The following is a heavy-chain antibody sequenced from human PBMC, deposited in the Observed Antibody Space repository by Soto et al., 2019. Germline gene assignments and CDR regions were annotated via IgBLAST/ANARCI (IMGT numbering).Heavy chain of an antibody. CDR3: AKDLRCSSTSCYVRCSVGSCQTLFDY. CDR2: ISGCSSTI. J-gene: IGHJ4*02. V-gene: IGHV3-11*01. CDR1: GFTLSDYY. Sequence: GGSLRLSCAASGFTLSDYYMTWIRQVPGKGLEWVSYISGCSSTIYYADSVKGRFTISRDNAKNSLYLQMNSLRAEDTAVYYCAKDLRCSSTSCYVRCSVGSCQTLFDYWGQGTLVTVSS. D-gene: IGHD2-2*01.